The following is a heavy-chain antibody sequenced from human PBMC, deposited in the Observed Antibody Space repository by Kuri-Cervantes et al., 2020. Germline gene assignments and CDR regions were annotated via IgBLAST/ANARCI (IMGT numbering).Heavy chain of an antibody. J-gene: IGHJ4*02. D-gene: IGHD4-17*01. Sequence: GESLKISCAASRFNLKSYAMSWVRQAPGKGLEWVTVTSFDRSNENSADSAKGRLTVSRDNSKNTLYLQMNSLRAEDTAVYYCARTTTTVTTLPHDYWGQGTLVTVSS. CDR2: TSFDRSNE. V-gene: IGHV3-30-3*01. CDR1: RFNLKSYA. CDR3: ARTTTTVTTLPHDY.